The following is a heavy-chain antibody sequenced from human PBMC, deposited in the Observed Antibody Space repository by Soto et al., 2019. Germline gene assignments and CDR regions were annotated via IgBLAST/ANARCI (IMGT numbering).Heavy chain of an antibody. J-gene: IGHJ6*02. CDR2: TSFDGSSI. D-gene: IGHD3-10*02. Sequence: GGSLRLSCLASGFTFSGYGMHWVRQAPGKGLEWVALTSFDGSSIYYADSVTGRFIISRDIYNSKLFLQMNSLRPDDTAVYYFARAQSYTATYVKKHNNPLRFYYGLDIWGHGTTVTVSS. V-gene: IGHV3-30-3*01. CDR3: ARAQSYTATYVKKHNNPLRFYYGLDI. CDR1: GFTFSGYG.